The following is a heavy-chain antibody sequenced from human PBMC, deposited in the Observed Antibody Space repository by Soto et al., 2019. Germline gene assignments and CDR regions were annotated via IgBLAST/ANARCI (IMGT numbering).Heavy chain of an antibody. CDR3: ARVGYSRSWYVAFDI. V-gene: IGHV1-2*04. J-gene: IGHJ3*02. Sequence: ASVKVSCKASGGTFSSYTISSVRQAPGQGLEWMGRIIPILGGTNYAQKFQGWVTMTRDTSISTAYMELSRLRSDGTAVYYCARVGYSRSWYVAFDIWGQGTMVTVPS. D-gene: IGHD6-13*01. CDR2: IIPILGGT. CDR1: GGTFSSYT.